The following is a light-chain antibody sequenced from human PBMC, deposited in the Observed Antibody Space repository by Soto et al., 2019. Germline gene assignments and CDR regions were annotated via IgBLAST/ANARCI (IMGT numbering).Light chain of an antibody. J-gene: IGKJ4*01. CDR2: DSS. CDR1: QNVSSN. CDR3: QQYDNWPPLT. Sequence: EIVMTQSPGTLSMSPGERATLSCRASQNVSSNLAWYQQKPGQAPRLLIYDSSTRATDIPARFSGSGSGTEFTLTISSLQSEDFAVYYCQQYDNWPPLTFGGGTKVDFK. V-gene: IGKV3-15*01.